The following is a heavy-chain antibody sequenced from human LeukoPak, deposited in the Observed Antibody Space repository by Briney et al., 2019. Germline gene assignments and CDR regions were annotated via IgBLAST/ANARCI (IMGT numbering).Heavy chain of an antibody. CDR3: ARACLRGVQGVRGAFDI. CDR1: GFTFSSYW. CDR2: IKQDGSGK. D-gene: IGHD3-10*01. Sequence: GGSLRLSCAASGFTFSSYWMSWVRQAPGKGLEWVSNIKQDGSGKYYVDSVKGRFTISRDNAKNSLYLQMNSLRAEDTAVYYCARACLRGVQGVRGAFDIWGQGTMVTVSS. J-gene: IGHJ3*02. V-gene: IGHV3-7*01.